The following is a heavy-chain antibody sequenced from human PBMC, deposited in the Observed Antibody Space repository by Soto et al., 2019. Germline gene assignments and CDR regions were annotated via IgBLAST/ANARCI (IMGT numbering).Heavy chain of an antibody. J-gene: IGHJ4*02. CDR1: GFTFSIYA. CDR2: ISGSGGST. Sequence: GGSLRLSCSASGFTFSIYAMSLVGQAPGKGLEWVSAISGSGGSTYYADSVKGRFTISRDTSNGIAYLQMNSLNIEDSAVYYCSGAESPDTAYFSLYWGQGTPVTVSS. D-gene: IGHD1-26*01. V-gene: IGHV3-23*01. CDR3: SGAESPDTAYFSLY.